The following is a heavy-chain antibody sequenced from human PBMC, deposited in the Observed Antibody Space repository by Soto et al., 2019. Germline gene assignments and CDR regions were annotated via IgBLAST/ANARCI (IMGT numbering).Heavy chain of an antibody. CDR2: INHSGST. Sequence: PSETQSETSHIYGGSVRVYYWSTIRQHPVKGLEWIGEINHSGSTNYNPSLKSRVTISVDTSKNQFSLKLSSVTAADTAVYYCARGNVGSNDYYYYYYMDVWGKGTTVT. CDR1: GGSVRVYY. J-gene: IGHJ6*03. V-gene: IGHV4-34*01. CDR3: ARGNVGSNDYYYYYYMDV. D-gene: IGHD2-8*01.